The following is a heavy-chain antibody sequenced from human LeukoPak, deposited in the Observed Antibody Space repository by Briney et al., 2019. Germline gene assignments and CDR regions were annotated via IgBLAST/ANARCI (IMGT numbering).Heavy chain of an antibody. V-gene: IGHV3-48*01. D-gene: IGHD5-18*01. J-gene: IGHJ4*02. CDR3: ARSYSFGPVYDY. CDR2: ITSSSSTI. CDR1: GINLNSHS. Sequence: GGSLRLSCAAPGINLNSHSMNWVRQAPGKGLEWISYITSSSSTIYYADSVKGRFTVSRDNAKNSLYLQMNSLRAEDTAVYYCARSYSFGPVYDYWGQGTLVTVSS.